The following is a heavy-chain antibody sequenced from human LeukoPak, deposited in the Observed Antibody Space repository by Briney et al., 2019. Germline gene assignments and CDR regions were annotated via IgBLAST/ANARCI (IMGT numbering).Heavy chain of an antibody. D-gene: IGHD6-19*01. V-gene: IGHV4-34*01. J-gene: IGHJ4*02. Sequence: SETLSLTCAVYGGSFSGYYWSWIRQPPGKGLEWIGEINHSGSTNYNPSLKSRVTISVDTSKNQFSLKLSSVTAADTAVYDCARGPIIAVAGSSGFDYWGQGTLVTVSS. CDR2: INHSGST. CDR3: ARGPIIAVAGSSGFDY. CDR1: GGSFSGYY.